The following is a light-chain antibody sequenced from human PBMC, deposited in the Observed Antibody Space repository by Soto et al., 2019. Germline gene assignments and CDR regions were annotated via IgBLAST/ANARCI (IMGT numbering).Light chain of an antibody. CDR2: AAS. Sequence: DIQMTQSPSTLSASVGDRVTITCRASQSISSWLAWYQQKPGKAPKRLIYAASSLQSGVPSRFSGSGSGTEFTLTISTLQPEDFATYYCLQHNSYPRTFGQGTMVDIK. CDR3: LQHNSYPRT. CDR1: QSISSW. V-gene: IGKV1-5*01. J-gene: IGKJ1*01.